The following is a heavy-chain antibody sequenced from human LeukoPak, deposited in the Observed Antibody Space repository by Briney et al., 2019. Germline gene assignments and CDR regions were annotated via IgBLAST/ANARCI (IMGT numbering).Heavy chain of an antibody. J-gene: IGHJ4*02. CDR3: VKSMGQWLEYYFDY. Sequence: GGSLRLSXAASGFTFDDYAMHWVRQAPGKGLEWVSLISGDGGSTYYADSVKGRFTISRDNSKNSLYLQMNSLRTEDTALYYCVKSMGQWLEYYFDYWGQGTLVTVSS. CDR1: GFTFDDYA. V-gene: IGHV3-43*02. D-gene: IGHD6-19*01. CDR2: ISGDGGST.